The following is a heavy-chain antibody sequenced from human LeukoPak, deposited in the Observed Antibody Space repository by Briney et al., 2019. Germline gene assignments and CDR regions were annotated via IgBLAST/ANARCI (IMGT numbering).Heavy chain of an antibody. D-gene: IGHD3-10*01. CDR1: GASINSGSNY. V-gene: IGHV4-39*07. Sequence: PSETLSLTCRVSGASINSGSNYWGWIRQPPGKTLEWIGSIYSSGSTYYHPSLKSRVIIMIDTPKNHFSLTLSSVTAADTAVYYCARSDGYGLVGIWGQGTMVTVSS. CDR3: ARSDGYGLVGI. J-gene: IGHJ3*02. CDR2: IYSSGST.